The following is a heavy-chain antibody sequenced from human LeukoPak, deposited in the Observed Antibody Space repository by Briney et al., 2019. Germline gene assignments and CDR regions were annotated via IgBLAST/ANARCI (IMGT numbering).Heavy chain of an antibody. CDR2: INQDGTER. V-gene: IGHV3-7*01. CDR3: TRTLAARSFYFDY. J-gene: IGHJ4*02. CDR1: VFSFSTYW. D-gene: IGHD3-10*01. Sequence: GGSLRLSCAASVFSFSTYWMSWVRQAPGKGLEWVADINQDGTERYLVDSVKGRFTISRDNGKNSVFLQMNSLRDEDTAVYYCTRTLAARSFYFDYWGRGTLVTVSS.